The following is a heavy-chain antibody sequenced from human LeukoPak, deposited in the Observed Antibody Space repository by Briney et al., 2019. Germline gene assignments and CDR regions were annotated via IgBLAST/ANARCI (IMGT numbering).Heavy chain of an antibody. CDR1: GYRFTSYW. CDR2: IYPGDSTT. Sequence: GESLKISCQGSGYRFTSYWIGWVRPMPREGLEWTGIIYPGDSTTKYSPSSQGHVTISADNYINAAQPQWSSLKASDTAMYYCGRHTTSSGYYSGTHYYGMDVWGQGTTVSVSS. V-gene: IGHV5-51*01. CDR3: GRHTTSSGYYSGTHYYGMDV. J-gene: IGHJ6*02. D-gene: IGHD3-22*01.